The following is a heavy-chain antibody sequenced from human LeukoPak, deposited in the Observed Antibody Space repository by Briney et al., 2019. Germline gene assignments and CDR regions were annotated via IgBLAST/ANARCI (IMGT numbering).Heavy chain of an antibody. Sequence: GGSLRLSCAASGFTFSSYGMSWDRQAPGKGLEWVSAISGSGGSTYYADSVKGRFTISRDNSKNTLYLQMNSLRAEDTAVYYCASRGYTYGYGQDYWGQGTLVTVSS. CDR3: ASRGYTYGYGQDY. D-gene: IGHD5-18*01. V-gene: IGHV3-23*01. CDR1: GFTFSSYG. J-gene: IGHJ4*02. CDR2: ISGSGGST.